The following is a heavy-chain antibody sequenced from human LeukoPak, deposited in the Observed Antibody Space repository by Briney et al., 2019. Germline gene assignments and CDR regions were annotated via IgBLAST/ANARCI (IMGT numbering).Heavy chain of an antibody. CDR2: ISSSSSYI. D-gene: IGHD6-19*01. V-gene: IGHV3-21*01. CDR3: ARQIGGGWSFDY. CDR1: GFTFSSYS. Sequence: GGSLRLSCAASGFTFSSYSMNWVRQAPGKGLEWVSSISSSSSYIYYADSVKGRFTISRDNAKNSLYLQMNSLRAEDTAVYYCARQIGGGWSFDYWGQGTPVTVSS. J-gene: IGHJ4*02.